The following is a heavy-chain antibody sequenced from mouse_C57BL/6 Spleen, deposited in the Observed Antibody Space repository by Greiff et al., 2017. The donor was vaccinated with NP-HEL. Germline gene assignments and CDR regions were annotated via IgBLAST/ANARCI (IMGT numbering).Heavy chain of an antibody. CDR1: GYAFSSYW. CDR3: ARGAWLGWYFDV. D-gene: IGHD3-3*01. CDR2: IYPGDGDT. J-gene: IGHJ1*03. Sequence: QVQLQQSGAELVKPGASVKISCKASGYAFSSYWMNWVKQRPGKGLEWIGQIYPGDGDTNYNGKFKGKATLTADKSSSTAYMQLSSLTSEDSAVYFCARGAWLGWYFDVWGTGTTVTVSS. V-gene: IGHV1-80*01.